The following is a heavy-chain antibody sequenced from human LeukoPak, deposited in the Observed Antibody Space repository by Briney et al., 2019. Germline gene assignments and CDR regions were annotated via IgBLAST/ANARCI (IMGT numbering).Heavy chain of an antibody. CDR2: IYHSGST. J-gene: IGHJ3*02. D-gene: IGHD7-27*01. CDR3: ARVHFAGDVSAFDI. CDR1: GYSISSSYY. Sequence: KPSETLSLTCAVSGYSISSSYYWGWIRQPPGKGLEWIGSIYHSGSTYYNPSLKSRVTMSVDTSKNQFSLELSSVTAADTAVHYCARVHFAGDVSAFDIWGQGTMVTVSS. V-gene: IGHV4-38-2*01.